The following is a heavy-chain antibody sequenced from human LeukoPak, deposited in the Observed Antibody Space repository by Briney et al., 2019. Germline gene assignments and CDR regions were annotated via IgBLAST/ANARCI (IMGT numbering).Heavy chain of an antibody. CDR2: IYHSGSI. V-gene: IGHV4-39*01. CDR3: ARLCKVTTCAKLEH. J-gene: IGHJ4*02. D-gene: IGHD4-17*01. Sequence: SETLSLTCSVSGDSLGSGMYYWGRIRQAPGKGLTWIGSIYHSGSIFYNASFESRVAMSVDPSKNEFSLRLTSVTAADTAVYYCARLCKVTTCAKLEHWGQGILVTVSS. CDR1: GDSLGSGMYY.